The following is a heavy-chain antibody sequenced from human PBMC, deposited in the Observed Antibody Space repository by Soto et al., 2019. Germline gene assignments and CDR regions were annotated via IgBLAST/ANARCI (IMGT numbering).Heavy chain of an antibody. CDR3: ARYQYQPAPFDY. Sequence: EVQLVESGGGLVQPGGSVRLSCAASGFTFRSYWMHWVRQAPGKGLVWVSRINSDGSSTNYADSVRGRFTISRDNAKNTVYLQMNSLRAEDTAVYYCARYQYQPAPFDYWGQGTLVTVSS. CDR2: INSDGSST. CDR1: GFTFRSYW. V-gene: IGHV3-74*01. J-gene: IGHJ4*02. D-gene: IGHD2-2*01.